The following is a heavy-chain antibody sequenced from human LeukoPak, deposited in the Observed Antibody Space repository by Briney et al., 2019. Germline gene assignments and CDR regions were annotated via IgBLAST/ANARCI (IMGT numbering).Heavy chain of an antibody. CDR1: GFIFSSFD. CDR3: TRIPADQTFFDF. Sequence: GGSLRLSCAASGFIFSSFDINWVRQAPGKGLVWVSRINIDGSSISYADSVRGRFTISRDNAKNTLYLQMNNLRAEDTAVYYCTRIPADQTFFDFWGQGTLVTVSS. D-gene: IGHD2-2*01. V-gene: IGHV3-74*01. J-gene: IGHJ4*02. CDR2: INIDGSSI.